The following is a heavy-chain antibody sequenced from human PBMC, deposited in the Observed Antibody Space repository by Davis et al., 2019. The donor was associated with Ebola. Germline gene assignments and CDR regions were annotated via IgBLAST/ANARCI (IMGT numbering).Heavy chain of an antibody. CDR1: GGSISSGGYY. V-gene: IGHV4-31*03. J-gene: IGHJ4*02. CDR3: ARVNQVEMATIYFDY. Sequence: PSETLSLTCTVSGGSISSGGYYLSWIRQHPGKGLEWIGYIYYSGSTYYNPSLKSRVTISVDTSKNQFSLKLSSVTAADTAVYYCARVNQVEMATIYFDYWGQGTLVTVSS. D-gene: IGHD5-24*01. CDR2: IYYSGST.